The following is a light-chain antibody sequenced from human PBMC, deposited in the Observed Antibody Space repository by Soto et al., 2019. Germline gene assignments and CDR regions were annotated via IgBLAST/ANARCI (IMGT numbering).Light chain of an antibody. Sequence: IQLTQSPSSLSASVGDRVTITCRAGQGIAIYLAWYQQKPGEAPKLLIYAASTLYGGVPSRFSGSGSGTDFALTITSLQAEDFETYYCQQLRMYPSTFGGGTKVDIK. CDR1: QGIAIY. V-gene: IGKV1-9*01. J-gene: IGKJ4*01. CDR3: QQLRMYPST. CDR2: AAS.